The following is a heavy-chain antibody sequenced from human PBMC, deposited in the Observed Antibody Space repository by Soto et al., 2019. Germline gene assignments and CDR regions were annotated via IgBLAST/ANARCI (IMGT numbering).Heavy chain of an antibody. Sequence: QVQLVESGGGVVQPGRSLRLSCAASGFTFSTYGMHWDRQAPGKGLEWVAVIWYDGSKEYYADSVKGRFTISRDNSKNTLNLQMNSLRAEDTAVYYCARADETNIDYWGQGTLVTVSS. CDR1: GFTFSTYG. J-gene: IGHJ4*02. CDR3: ARADETNIDY. V-gene: IGHV3-33*01. CDR2: IWYDGSKE.